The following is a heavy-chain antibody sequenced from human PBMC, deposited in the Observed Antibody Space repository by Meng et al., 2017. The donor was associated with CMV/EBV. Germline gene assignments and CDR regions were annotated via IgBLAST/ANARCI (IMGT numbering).Heavy chain of an antibody. J-gene: IGHJ5*02. Sequence: SETLSLTCTVSGGSISSYYWSWIRQPPGKGLEWIGYIYYSGSTNYNPSLKSRVTISVDTSKNQFSLKLSSVTAADTAVYYCARGYPLPGWFDPWGQGTLVTVSS. V-gene: IGHV4-59*01. CDR3: ARGYPLPGWFDP. D-gene: IGHD2-2*01. CDR1: GGSISSYY. CDR2: IYYSGST.